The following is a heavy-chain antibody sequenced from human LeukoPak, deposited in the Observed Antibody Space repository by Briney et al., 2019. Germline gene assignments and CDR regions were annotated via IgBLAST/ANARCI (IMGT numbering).Heavy chain of an antibody. Sequence: RSGGSLRLSCAASGFTFSSYAMSWVRQAPGKGLEWVSALSGSGGSTYYADSVKGRFTISRDNSKNRLYLQMNSLRAEATAVYYCAKHGGWEPLPDFDYWGQGTLVTVSS. J-gene: IGHJ4*02. D-gene: IGHD1-26*01. CDR3: AKHGGWEPLPDFDY. V-gene: IGHV3-23*01. CDR1: GFTFSSYA. CDR2: LSGSGGST.